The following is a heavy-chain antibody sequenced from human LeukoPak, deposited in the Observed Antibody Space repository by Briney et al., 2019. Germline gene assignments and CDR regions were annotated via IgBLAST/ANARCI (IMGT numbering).Heavy chain of an antibody. Sequence: GDSLKISCQGSGYSFSSYWIGWVRQLPGKGLEWMGIIYPGDSDTRYTPSFQGQVTISADKSISTAYLQWSSLKASDTAMYYCARATDYGVKGWANWGKETLVTVS. CDR2: IYPGDSDT. V-gene: IGHV5-51*01. D-gene: IGHD4-17*01. J-gene: IGHJ4*02. CDR1: GYSFSSYW. CDR3: ARATDYGVKGWAN.